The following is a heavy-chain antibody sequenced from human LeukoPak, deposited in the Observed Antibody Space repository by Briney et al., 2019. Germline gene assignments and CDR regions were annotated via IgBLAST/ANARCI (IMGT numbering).Heavy chain of an antibody. J-gene: IGHJ5*02. D-gene: IGHD5-18*01. V-gene: IGHV1-2*02. CDR2: INPNSGGT. CDR1: GYTFTGYY. CDR3: ARDSVDTIDNWFDP. Sequence: ASVKVSCKASGYTFTGYYMHWVRQAPGQGLEWMGWINPNSGGTNYAQKFQGRVTMTRDTFISTAYMELSRLRSDDTAVYYCARDSVDTIDNWFDPWGQGTLVTVSS.